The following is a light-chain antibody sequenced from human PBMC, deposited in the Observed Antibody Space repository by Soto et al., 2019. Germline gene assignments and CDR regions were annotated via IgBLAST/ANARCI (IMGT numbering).Light chain of an antibody. CDR3: QQYGPSPWT. Sequence: EIVLTQSPGTLSLSPGERATLSCRASQSVSNNYLAWYHQKPGRAPRLVIYGASSRATGIPDRFSGSGSGAHFTLTISTLEPHACAVYYCQQYGPSPWTFGQGTRVEI. V-gene: IGKV3-20*01. CDR2: GAS. CDR1: QSVSNNY. J-gene: IGKJ1*01.